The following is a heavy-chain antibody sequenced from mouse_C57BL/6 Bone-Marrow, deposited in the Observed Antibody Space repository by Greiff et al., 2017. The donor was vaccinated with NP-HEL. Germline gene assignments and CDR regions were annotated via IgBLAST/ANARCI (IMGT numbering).Heavy chain of an antibody. V-gene: IGHV1-85*01. D-gene: IGHD1-1*01. CDR2: IYPRGGST. J-gene: IGHJ1*03. CDR3: ASRIDSRSCGYFDD. Sequence: QVQLKESGPELVKPGASVKLSCKASGYTFTSYDINWVKQRPGQGLEWIGWIYPRGGSTKYNGKFKGKATLTADKPSSTAYMQLSSLTSEDSAVDFWASRIDSRSCGYFDDWGTGTTVTVSS. CDR1: GYTFTSYD.